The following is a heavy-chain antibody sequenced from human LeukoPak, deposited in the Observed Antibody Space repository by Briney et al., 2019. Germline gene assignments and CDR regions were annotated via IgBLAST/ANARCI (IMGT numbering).Heavy chain of an antibody. CDR3: AKNGDSSGYYYYFDY. Sequence: GGSLRLSCAASGFTFSSYAMSWVRQAPGKGLEWVSAISGSGGSTYYADSVKGRFTISRDNSKNTLYLQMNSLRAEDTAVYYCAKNGDSSGYYYYFDYWGQGTLVTASS. CDR1: GFTFSSYA. V-gene: IGHV3-23*01. CDR2: ISGSGGST. D-gene: IGHD3-22*01. J-gene: IGHJ4*02.